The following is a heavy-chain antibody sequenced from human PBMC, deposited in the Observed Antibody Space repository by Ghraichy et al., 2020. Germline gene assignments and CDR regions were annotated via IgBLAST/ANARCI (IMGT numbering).Heavy chain of an antibody. Sequence: GSLRLSCAASGFTFSSYGMHWVRQAPGKGLEWVAVIWYDGSNKYYADSVKGRFTISRDNSKNTLYLQMNSLRAEDTAVYYCARDDTYYYDSSGSLDYWGQGTLVTVSS. CDR1: GFTFSSYG. CDR3: ARDDTYYYDSSGSLDY. CDR2: IWYDGSNK. V-gene: IGHV3-33*01. D-gene: IGHD3-22*01. J-gene: IGHJ4*02.